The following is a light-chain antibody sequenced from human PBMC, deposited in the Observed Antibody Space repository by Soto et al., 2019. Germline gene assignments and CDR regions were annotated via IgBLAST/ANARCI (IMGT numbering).Light chain of an antibody. V-gene: IGLV2-14*01. Sequence: QSALTQPASVSGSPGQSITISCTGTSSDVGGYNYVSWYQQHPGKAPKLMIYEVSNRPSGVSNRFSGSKSGNTASLTISGLQAEDEADYYCQSYDTSRFGLMFGGGTQLTVL. CDR1: SSDVGGYNY. CDR3: QSYDTSRFGLM. J-gene: IGLJ3*02. CDR2: EVS.